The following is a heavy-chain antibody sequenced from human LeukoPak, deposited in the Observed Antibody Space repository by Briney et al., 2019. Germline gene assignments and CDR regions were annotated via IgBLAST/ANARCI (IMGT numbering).Heavy chain of an antibody. CDR3: ATRGIAAAGTAGYFYMDV. CDR1: GFTFSSYA. J-gene: IGHJ6*03. D-gene: IGHD6-13*01. V-gene: IGHV3-23*01. Sequence: GGSLSLSCAASGFTFSSYAMSWVRLAPGKGLEWVSAISGSGGSTNYADSVKGRFIISRDNSKNTLYMQMSSLRAGDTAVYYCATRGIAAAGTAGYFYMDVWGKGTTVTVSS. CDR2: ISGSGGST.